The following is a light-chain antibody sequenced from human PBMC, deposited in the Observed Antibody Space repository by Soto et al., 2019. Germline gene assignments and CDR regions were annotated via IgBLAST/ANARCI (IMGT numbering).Light chain of an antibody. CDR3: SAWDDSLNGGV. CDR2: RNN. V-gene: IGLV1-44*01. Sequence: QSVLTQPPSASGTPGQRVTISCSGSSSNIGGDTVNWYYQLPGTAPKVLIYRNNQRPSGVPDRFSGSKSGTSASLAISGLQSEDEGDYYCSAWDDSLNGGVFGGGTQLTVL. J-gene: IGLJ3*02. CDR1: SSNIGGDT.